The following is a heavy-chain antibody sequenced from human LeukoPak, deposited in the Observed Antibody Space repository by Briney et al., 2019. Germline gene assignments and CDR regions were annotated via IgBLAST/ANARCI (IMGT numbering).Heavy chain of an antibody. CDR2: ISAYNGNT. D-gene: IGHD2-2*01. V-gene: IGHV1-18*01. CDR1: GYTFTSYG. J-gene: IGHJ5*02. CDR3: ARARIVVVPAAMGGNWFDP. Sequence: ASVKVSCKASGYTFTSYGISWVRQAPGQGLEWMGWISAYNGNTNYAQKLQSRVTMTTDTSTSTAYMELRSLRSGDTAVYYCARARIVVVPAAMGGNWFDPWGQGTLVTVSS.